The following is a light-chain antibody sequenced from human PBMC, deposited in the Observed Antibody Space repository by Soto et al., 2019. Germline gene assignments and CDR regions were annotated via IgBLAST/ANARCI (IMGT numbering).Light chain of an antibody. CDR3: QQYENYFWT. J-gene: IGKJ1*01. Sequence: DIQMTQVPSTLAASVGDRVTITCRASQKIENWVAWFQQKPGKAPKLLIYRASTLDLGVQSRFSGSGSGTEFTLSISDLQPDDFATYYCQQYENYFWTFGQGTKWIS. CDR1: QKIENW. CDR2: RAS. V-gene: IGKV1-5*03.